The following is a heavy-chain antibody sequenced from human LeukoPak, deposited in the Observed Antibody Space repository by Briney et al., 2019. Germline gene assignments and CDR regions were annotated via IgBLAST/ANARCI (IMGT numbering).Heavy chain of an antibody. J-gene: IGHJ3*02. V-gene: IGHV3-11*01. CDR2: ISASGSTT. CDR3: AREEMATNAFDM. Sequence: GGSLRLSCEASGFIFSDYYMNWIRQAPGKGLEWVSFISASGSTTHDADSVGGRFTISRDNAKNSLYLQMNSLRAEDTAVYYCAREEMATNAFDMWGQGTMVTVSS. D-gene: IGHD5-24*01. CDR1: GFIFSDYY.